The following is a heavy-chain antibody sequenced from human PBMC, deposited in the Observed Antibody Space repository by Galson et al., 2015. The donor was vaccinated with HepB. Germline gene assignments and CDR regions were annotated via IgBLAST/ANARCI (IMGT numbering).Heavy chain of an antibody. CDR3: ARGSITMVRGVIGAWFDP. D-gene: IGHD3-10*01. CDR2: INPNSGGT. J-gene: IGHJ5*02. CDR1: GYTFTGYY. V-gene: IGHV1-2*02. Sequence: SVKVSCKASGYTFTGYYMHWVRQAPGQGLEWMGWINPNSGGTNYAQKFQGRVTMTRDTSISTAYMELSRLRSDDTAVYYCARGSITMVRGVIGAWFDPWGQGTLVTVSS.